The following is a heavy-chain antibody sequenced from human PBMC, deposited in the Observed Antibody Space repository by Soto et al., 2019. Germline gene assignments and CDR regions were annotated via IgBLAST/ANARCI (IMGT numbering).Heavy chain of an antibody. V-gene: IGHV1-46*01. CDR3: ARAGGYSQGYFDL. CDR2: MSPSAGST. D-gene: IGHD5-18*01. J-gene: IGHJ2*01. CDR1: GYTFTSYY. Sequence: ASVKVSCKASGYTFTSYYMHWVRQAPGQGLEWMGIMSPSAGSTSYAQKFQGRATMTRDTSTSTVYMELSSLISEDTAVYYCARAGGYSQGYFDLWGRGTLVTVSS.